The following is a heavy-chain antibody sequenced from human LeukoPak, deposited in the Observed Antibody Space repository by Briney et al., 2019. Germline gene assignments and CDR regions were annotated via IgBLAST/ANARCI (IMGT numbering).Heavy chain of an antibody. CDR3: ARVAPAIPYYYGSIDY. V-gene: IGHV4-39*01. D-gene: IGHD3-10*01. CDR2: IYYSGST. J-gene: IGHJ4*02. Sequence: PSETLSLTCTVSGDSVSRSSYYWGWIRQPPGKGLEWIGSIYYSGSTYHNPSLKSRVTISVDTSKNQFSLKMRSVTAADTAVYYCARVAPAIPYYYGSIDYWGQGTLVTVSS. CDR1: GDSVSRSSYY.